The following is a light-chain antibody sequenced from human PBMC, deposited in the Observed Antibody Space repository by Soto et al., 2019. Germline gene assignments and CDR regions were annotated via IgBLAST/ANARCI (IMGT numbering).Light chain of an antibody. CDR2: LNSDGSH. CDR1: SGHSSYA. V-gene: IGLV4-69*01. Sequence: QLVLTQSPSASASLGASVKRTCTLSSGHSSYAIAWHQQQPEKGPRYLMKLNSDGSHSKGDGIPDRFSGSSSGAERYLTISSLQSEDEADYYCQTWGTGIPWVFGGGTKLTVL. J-gene: IGLJ3*02. CDR3: QTWGTGIPWV.